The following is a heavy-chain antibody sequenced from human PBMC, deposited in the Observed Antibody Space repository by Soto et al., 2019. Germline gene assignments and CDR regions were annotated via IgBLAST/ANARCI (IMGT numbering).Heavy chain of an antibody. J-gene: IGHJ4*02. Sequence: EVQLVESGGNLVQPGGSLRLSGAASGFRFSIYSMNWVRQAPGKGLEWSAYITSDTKTIKYADSVRGRFTISRDNGKNSVYLQMNSLRDEDTAVYYCARSVEGHFDYWGQGTVVTVSA. D-gene: IGHD6-19*01. CDR2: ITSDTKTI. CDR3: ARSVEGHFDY. V-gene: IGHV3-48*02. CDR1: GFRFSIYS.